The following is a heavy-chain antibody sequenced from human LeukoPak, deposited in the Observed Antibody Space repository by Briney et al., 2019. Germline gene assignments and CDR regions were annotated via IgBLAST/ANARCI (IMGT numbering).Heavy chain of an antibody. Sequence: PGGSLRLSCAASGFTFSSYGMHWVRQAPGKGLEWVAFIRYDGSNKYYADSVKGRFTISRDNSKNTLYLQMNSLRAEDTALYYCAKAVVADSGRLGRIWGQGTMVTVSS. CDR3: AKAVVADSGRLGRI. J-gene: IGHJ3*02. V-gene: IGHV3-30*02. CDR2: IRYDGSNK. D-gene: IGHD2-15*01. CDR1: GFTFSSYG.